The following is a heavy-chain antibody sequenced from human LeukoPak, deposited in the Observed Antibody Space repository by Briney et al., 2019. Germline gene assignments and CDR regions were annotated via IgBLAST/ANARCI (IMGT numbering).Heavy chain of an antibody. CDR1: GGSISSYY. D-gene: IGHD4-17*01. CDR2: IYYSGST. Sequence: SETLSLTCTVTGGSISSYYWSWIRQPPGKGLEWIGYIYYSGSTNYNPSLKSRVTISVDTSKNQFSLKLSSVTAADTAVYYCARRRTGGDYDRFDYWGQGTLVTVSS. V-gene: IGHV4-59*08. CDR3: ARRRTGGDYDRFDY. J-gene: IGHJ4*02.